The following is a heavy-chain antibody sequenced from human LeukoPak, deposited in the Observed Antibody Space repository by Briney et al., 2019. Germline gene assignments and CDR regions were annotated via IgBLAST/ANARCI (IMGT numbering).Heavy chain of an antibody. CDR1: GYTFTSYR. CDR2: IFPGGSES. CDR3: ARSSVQNYGVGPDY. J-gene: IGHJ4*02. D-gene: IGHD4-17*01. Sequence: GESLRISCEGSGYTFTSYRIGWVRQVPGKGLEWMGVIFPGGSESRYSPSFQGQVTFSADKSIGTAYLQWNSLEASDTAIYYCARSSVQNYGVGPDYWGQGTQVTVSS. V-gene: IGHV5-51*01.